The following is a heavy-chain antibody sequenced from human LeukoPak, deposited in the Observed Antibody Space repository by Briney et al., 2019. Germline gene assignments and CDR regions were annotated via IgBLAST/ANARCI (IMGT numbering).Heavy chain of an antibody. V-gene: IGHV3-30-3*02. CDR1: GFTFNSYA. CDR2: ISYNGGRK. J-gene: IGHJ6*03. CDR3: AKYYGDDPDYYYYMDV. Sequence: PGGSLRLSGAASGFTFNSYAIHWVRQAPGKGLEWVALISYNGGRKDYADSVKGRFTIPRDNSKNTLYLQMNSLRAEDTAVYYCAKYYGDDPDYYYYMDVWGKGTTVTISS. D-gene: IGHD4-17*01.